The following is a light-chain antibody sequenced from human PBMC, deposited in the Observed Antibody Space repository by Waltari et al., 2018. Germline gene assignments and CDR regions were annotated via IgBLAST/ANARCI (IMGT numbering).Light chain of an antibody. Sequence: QSALTQPPSASGSPGQSVTISCPGTSRYLGGIYHVSWYQLHPGKVPKLLIYEVAKRPSGVPDRFSGSKSANTASLTVSDLQPEDEADYYCSSYGGSNNVLFGGGTKLTVL. CDR1: SRYLGGIYH. V-gene: IGLV2-8*01. CDR3: SSYGGSNNVL. J-gene: IGLJ2*01. CDR2: EVA.